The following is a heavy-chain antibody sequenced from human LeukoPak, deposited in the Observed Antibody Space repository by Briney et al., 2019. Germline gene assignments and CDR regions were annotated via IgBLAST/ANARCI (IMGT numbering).Heavy chain of an antibody. CDR3: AKAHGNGDAFDI. J-gene: IGHJ3*02. D-gene: IGHD4-23*01. CDR1: GFTFDDYA. Sequence: GGSLRLSCAASGFTFDDYAMHWVRQAPGKGLEWVSGISWNSGSIGYADSVKGRFTISRDNAKNSLYLPMNSLRAEDTALYYCAKAHGNGDAFDIWGQGTMVTVSS. V-gene: IGHV3-9*01. CDR2: ISWNSGSI.